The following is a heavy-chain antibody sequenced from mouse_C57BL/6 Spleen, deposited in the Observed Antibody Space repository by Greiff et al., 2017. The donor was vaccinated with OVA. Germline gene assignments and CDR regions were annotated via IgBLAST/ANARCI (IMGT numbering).Heavy chain of an antibody. CDR3: ARWSGYGNYPRDFDV. CDR1: GYTFTSYW. D-gene: IGHD2-1*01. Sequence: QVQLQQPGAELVKPGASVKLSCKASGYTFTSYWMQWVKQRPGQGLEWIGEIDPSDSYTNYNQKFKGKATLTVDTSSSTAYMQLSSLTSEDSAVYYCARWSGYGNYPRDFDVWGTGTTVTVSS. V-gene: IGHV1-50*01. J-gene: IGHJ1*03. CDR2: IDPSDSYT.